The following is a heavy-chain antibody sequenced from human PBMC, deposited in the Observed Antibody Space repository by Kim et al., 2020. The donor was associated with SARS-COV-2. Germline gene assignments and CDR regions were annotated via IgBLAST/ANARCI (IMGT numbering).Heavy chain of an antibody. CDR2: IYYSGST. CDR1: GGSISSSSYY. J-gene: IGHJ5*02. CDR3: ASTRGIVGAKTGWFDP. V-gene: IGHV4-39*01. D-gene: IGHD1-26*01. Sequence: SETLSLTCTVSGGSISSSSYYWGWIRQPPGKGLEWIGSIYYSGSTYYNPSLKSRVTISVDTSKNQFSLKLSSVTAADTAVYYCASTRGIVGAKTGWFDPWGQGTLVTVSS.